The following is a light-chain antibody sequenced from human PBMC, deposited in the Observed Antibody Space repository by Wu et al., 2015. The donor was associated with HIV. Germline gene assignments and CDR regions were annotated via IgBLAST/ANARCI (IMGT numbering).Light chain of an antibody. J-gene: IGKJ2*03. CDR2: KAS. CDR1: QDISKW. CDR3: QQYSDYSPYS. Sequence: DIQMTQSPSTLSASVGDRVTITCRASQDISKWLAWYQQKPGKAPNLLIYKASTLPSGVPSRFSGSGSVTDFTLTTSSLQSDDFATYYCQQYSDYSPYSFGQGTRLEIK. V-gene: IGKV1-5*03.